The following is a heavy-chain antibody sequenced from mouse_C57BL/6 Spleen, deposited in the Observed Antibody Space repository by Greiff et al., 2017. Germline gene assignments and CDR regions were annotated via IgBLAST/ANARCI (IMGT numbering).Heavy chain of an antibody. Sequence: EVQGVESGEGLVKPGGSLKLSCAASGFTFSSYAMSWVRQTPEKRLEWVAYISSGGGYIYYADTVKGRFTISRDNARSTLYLQMSSLKPEDTAMYYCTRVSTVVAEDWYFDVWGTGTPVTVSS. D-gene: IGHD1-1*01. CDR2: ISSGGGYI. J-gene: IGHJ1*03. V-gene: IGHV5-9-1*02. CDR3: TRVSTVVAEDWYFDV. CDR1: GFTFSSYA.